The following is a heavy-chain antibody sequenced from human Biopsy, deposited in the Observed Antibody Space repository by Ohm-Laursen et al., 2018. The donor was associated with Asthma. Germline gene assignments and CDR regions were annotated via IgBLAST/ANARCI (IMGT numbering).Heavy chain of an antibody. CDR2: ISYDGSNK. Sequence: RSLRLSCSASGFTFSTYAMHWVRQAPGKGPEWVAVISYDGSNKYHADSVKGRFTISRDNSKNTLYLQMNSLRGDDTAVYYCARDMNRDGWYFDYWGQGTLVTVSS. D-gene: IGHD5-24*01. CDR1: GFTFSTYA. V-gene: IGHV3-30-3*01. J-gene: IGHJ4*02. CDR3: ARDMNRDGWYFDY.